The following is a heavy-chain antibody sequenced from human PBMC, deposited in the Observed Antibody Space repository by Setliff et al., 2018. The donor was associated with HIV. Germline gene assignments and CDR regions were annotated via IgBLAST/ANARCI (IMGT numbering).Heavy chain of an antibody. V-gene: IGHV1-18*01. CDR3: ARSLLGLIVPSAQGIWYYFDY. D-gene: IGHD2-8*01. CDR2: ISPYNGNT. CDR1: GYNFDDNS. Sequence: GASVKVSCKASGYNFDDNSINWVRQAPGQGLEWMGWISPYNGNTRYSQKFQGRVTMTTGTSTSTAYMEVRGLRSDDTAVYYCARSLLGLIVPSAQGIWYYFDYWGQGTLVTVSS. J-gene: IGHJ4*02.